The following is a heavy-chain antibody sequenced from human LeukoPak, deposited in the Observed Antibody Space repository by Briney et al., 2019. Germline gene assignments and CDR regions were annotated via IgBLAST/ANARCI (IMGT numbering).Heavy chain of an antibody. D-gene: IGHD3-22*01. Sequence: ASVKVSCKASGYTFTSYGISWVRQAPGRGLEWMGWISAYNGNTNYAQKLQGRVTMTTDTSTSTAYMELRSLRSDVTAVYYCARDHEATYYYDSSGYGTFDYWGQGTLVTVSS. CDR1: GYTFTSYG. J-gene: IGHJ4*02. CDR3: ARDHEATYYYDSSGYGTFDY. V-gene: IGHV1-18*01. CDR2: ISAYNGNT.